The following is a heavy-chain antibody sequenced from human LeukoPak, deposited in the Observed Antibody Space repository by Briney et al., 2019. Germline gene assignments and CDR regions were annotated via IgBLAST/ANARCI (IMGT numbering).Heavy chain of an antibody. CDR2: IGSAGDT. CDR1: GFTLSSYD. Sequence: PGGSLRLSCAASGFTLSSYDMHWVRQATGQGLEWVSAIGSAGDTYYLGSVKGRFTISRENAKNSLYLQMNSLRAGDTAVYYCARVGENAFDIWGQGTMVTVSS. CDR3: ARVGENAFDI. V-gene: IGHV3-13*04. D-gene: IGHD3-10*01. J-gene: IGHJ3*02.